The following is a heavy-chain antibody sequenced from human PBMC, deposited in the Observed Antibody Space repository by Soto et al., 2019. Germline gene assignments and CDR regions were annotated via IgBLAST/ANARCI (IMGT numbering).Heavy chain of an antibody. Sequence: SETLSLTCTVSGGSISSSSYYWGWIRQPPGKGLEWIGSIYYSGSTYYNPSLKSRVTISVDTSKNQFSLKLSSVTAADTAVYYCVRVAAAGVQNWFDPWGQGTLVTVSS. CDR1: GGSISSSSYY. D-gene: IGHD6-13*01. CDR2: IYYSGST. J-gene: IGHJ5*02. CDR3: VRVAAAGVQNWFDP. V-gene: IGHV4-39*01.